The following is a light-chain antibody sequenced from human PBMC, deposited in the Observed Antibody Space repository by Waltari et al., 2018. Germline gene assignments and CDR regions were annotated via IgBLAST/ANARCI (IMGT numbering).Light chain of an antibody. V-gene: IGKV1-17*01. CDR2: AAS. Sequence: DIQMTQSPSSLSASAGDTVTITCRASQGITTYLNWYQQKPGKAPKRLIYAASSLESGVPSRFSGSGSGTDFTLTISSLQPEDFATYYCLQYSSHPWTFGQGTKVEIK. CDR3: LQYSSHPWT. CDR1: QGITTY. J-gene: IGKJ1*01.